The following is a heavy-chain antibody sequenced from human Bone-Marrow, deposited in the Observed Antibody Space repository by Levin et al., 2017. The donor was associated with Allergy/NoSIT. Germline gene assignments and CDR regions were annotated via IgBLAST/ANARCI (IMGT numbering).Heavy chain of an antibody. Sequence: GESLKISCAVSGFTLRSFGMHWVRQAPGKGLEWVAVISYDGTNEEYVDSVKGRFTISKDNSKNTVYLQMNSLGAEDTAIYYCARGAKELDYWGQGTLVTVSS. CDR2: ISYDGTNE. J-gene: IGHJ4*02. CDR3: ARGAKELDY. V-gene: IGHV3-30*03. D-gene: IGHD3-10*01. CDR1: GFTLRSFG.